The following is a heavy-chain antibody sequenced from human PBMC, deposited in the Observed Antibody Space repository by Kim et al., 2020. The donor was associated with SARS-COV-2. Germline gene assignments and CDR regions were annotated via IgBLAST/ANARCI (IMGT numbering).Heavy chain of an antibody. V-gene: IGHV1-18*01. CDR3: ARLEAFHYYMDV. J-gene: IGHJ6*03. Sequence: NYAQKLQGRVTMTTDTSTSTAYMERRSLRSDDTAVYYCARLEAFHYYMDVWGKGTTVTVSS. D-gene: IGHD6-6*01.